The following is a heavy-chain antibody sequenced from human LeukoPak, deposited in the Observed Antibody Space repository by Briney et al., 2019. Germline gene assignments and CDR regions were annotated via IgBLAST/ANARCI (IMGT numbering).Heavy chain of an antibody. J-gene: IGHJ6*03. Sequence: GGSLRLSCAASGFTFSSYSMNWVRQAPGKGLEWVSSISSSSSYIYYADSVKGRFTISRDNAKNSLYLQMNSLRAEDTAVYYCAKESAGGSSYYYYYYYYMDVWGKGTTVTVSS. D-gene: IGHD6-13*01. CDR2: ISSSSSYI. CDR1: GFTFSSYS. CDR3: AKESAGGSSYYYYYYYYMDV. V-gene: IGHV3-21*04.